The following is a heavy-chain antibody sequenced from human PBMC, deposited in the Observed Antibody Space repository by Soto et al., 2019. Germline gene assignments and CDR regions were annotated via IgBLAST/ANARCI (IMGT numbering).Heavy chain of an antibody. CDR2: TYYRSKWYN. V-gene: IGHV6-1*01. J-gene: IGHJ3*02. CDR1: GDSVSSNSAA. D-gene: IGHD2-15*01. CDR3: ARAGYCSGGSCQGPAFDI. Sequence: SQTLSLTCAISGDSVSSNSAAWNWIRQSPSRGLEWLGRTYYRSKWYNDYAVSVKSRITINPDTSKNQFSLQLNSVTPEDTAVYYCARAGYCSGGSCQGPAFDIWGQGTMVTVSS.